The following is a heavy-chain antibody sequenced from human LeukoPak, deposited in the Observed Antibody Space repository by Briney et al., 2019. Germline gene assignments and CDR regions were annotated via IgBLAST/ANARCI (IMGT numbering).Heavy chain of an antibody. CDR2: ISGSGGST. CDR3: AKSTSPLYYYYGMDV. V-gene: IGHV3-23*01. Sequence: GGSLRLSCAASGFTFSSYAMSWVRQAPGKGLEWVSTISGSGGSTYYADSVKGRFTISRDNSKNTLYLQLNSLRAEDTAVYYCAKSTSPLYYYYGMDVWGQGTTVTVSS. CDR1: GFTFSSYA. D-gene: IGHD2-2*01. J-gene: IGHJ6*02.